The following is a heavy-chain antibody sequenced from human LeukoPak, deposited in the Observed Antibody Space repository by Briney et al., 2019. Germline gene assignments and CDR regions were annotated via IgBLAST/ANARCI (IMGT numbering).Heavy chain of an antibody. V-gene: IGHV1-46*01. CDR2: INPSGGST. J-gene: IGHJ4*02. D-gene: IGHD4-17*01. CDR3: ARDSADYGDYDY. CDR1: GYTFTSYF. Sequence: ASVKVSCKASGYTFTSYFMHWVRQAPGQGLDWMGVINPSGGSTSYAQKFQGRVTMTRDTSTSTVYMELSSLRSEDTAVYYCARDSADYGDYDYWGQGTLVTVSS.